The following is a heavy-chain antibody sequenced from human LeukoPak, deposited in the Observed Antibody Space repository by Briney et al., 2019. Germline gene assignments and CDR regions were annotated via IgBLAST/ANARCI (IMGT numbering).Heavy chain of an antibody. CDR2: IYYSGST. CDR3: ARRYYDYVWGSYRQNWFDP. D-gene: IGHD3-16*02. CDR1: GGSISSCY. Sequence: SETLSLTCTVSGGSISSCYWSWIRQPPGKGLEWIGYIYYSGSTNYNPSLKSRVTISVDTSKNQFSLKLSSVTAADTAVYYCARRYYDYVWGSYRQNWFDPWGQGTLVTVSS. J-gene: IGHJ5*02. V-gene: IGHV4-59*01.